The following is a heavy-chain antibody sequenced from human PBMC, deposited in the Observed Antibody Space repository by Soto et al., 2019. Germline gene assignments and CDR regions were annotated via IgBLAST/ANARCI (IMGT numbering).Heavy chain of an antibody. V-gene: IGHV4-39*01. D-gene: IGHD3-16*01. CDR2: IYYIGST. CDR3: ARLGDRPNYYYMDV. CDR1: GGPISSSNHY. J-gene: IGHJ6*03. Sequence: QLQLQESGPGLVKPAETLSVTCTVSGGPISSSNHYWGWIRQPPGKGREWIGSIYYIGSTYYNPSVQSRVTISVDTSKNQFSLKVRSVTAADTAVYFCARLGDRPNYYYMDVWGKGTTVTVSS.